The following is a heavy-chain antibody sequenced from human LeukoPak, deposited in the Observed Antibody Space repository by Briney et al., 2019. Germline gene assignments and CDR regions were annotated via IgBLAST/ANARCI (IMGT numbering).Heavy chain of an antibody. CDR3: AKVVGEPPGAFDI. V-gene: IGHV3-9*01. CDR2: ISWNSGSI. D-gene: IGHD1-26*01. CDR1: GFTFDDYA. J-gene: IGHJ3*02. Sequence: PGRSLRLSCAASGFTFDDYAMHWVRQAPGKGLEWVSGISWNSGSIGYADSVKGRFTISRDNAKNSLYLQMNSLRAEDTASYYCAKVVGEPPGAFDIWPQETMVSVSS.